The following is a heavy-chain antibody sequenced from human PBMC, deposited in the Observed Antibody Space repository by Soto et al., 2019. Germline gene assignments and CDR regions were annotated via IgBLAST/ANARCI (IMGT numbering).Heavy chain of an antibody. Sequence: NPGGSLRLSXAASGFTFSSYSMNWVRQAPGKGLEWVSSISSSSSYIYYADSVKGRFTISRDNAKNSLYLQMNSLRAEDTAVYYCARDGGSIAVALRDGMDVWGQGTTVTVSS. V-gene: IGHV3-21*01. CDR2: ISSSSSYI. CDR1: GFTFSSYS. CDR3: ARDGGSIAVALRDGMDV. J-gene: IGHJ6*02. D-gene: IGHD6-19*01.